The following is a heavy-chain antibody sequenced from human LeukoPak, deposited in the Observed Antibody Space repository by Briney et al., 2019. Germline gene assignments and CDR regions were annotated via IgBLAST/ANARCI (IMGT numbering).Heavy chain of an antibody. D-gene: IGHD2-2*01. J-gene: IGHJ6*03. Sequence: PSETLSLTCTVSGGSISSYYWSWIRQPPGKGLEWIGYIYYSGSTNYNPSLKSRVTISVDTSKNQFSLKLSSVTAADTAVYYCAATQPSWPSHYYYYMDVWGKGTTVTVSS. CDR1: GGSISSYY. V-gene: IGHV4-59*01. CDR3: AATQPSWPSHYYYYMDV. CDR2: IYYSGST.